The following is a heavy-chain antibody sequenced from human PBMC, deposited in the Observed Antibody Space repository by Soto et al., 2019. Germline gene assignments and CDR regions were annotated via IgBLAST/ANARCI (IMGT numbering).Heavy chain of an antibody. J-gene: IGHJ6*02. CDR3: AMYCSSWCGYYPLDV. CDR2: INTGNGNT. CDR1: GYTFTSYA. V-gene: IGHV1-3*04. D-gene: IGHD6-13*01. Sequence: QVQLVQSGAEVKKPGASVKVSCKASGYTFTSYAMHWVRQAPGQRLEWMGWINTGNGNTNYAQKFQGRVTITRDTTASTAYSELSIEIRGDRAVYSCAMYCSSWCGYYPLDVWGQGTPVTVSS.